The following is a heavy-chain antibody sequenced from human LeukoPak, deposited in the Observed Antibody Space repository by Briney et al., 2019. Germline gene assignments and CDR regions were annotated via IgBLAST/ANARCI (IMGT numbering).Heavy chain of an antibody. CDR1: GYSFTSYW. D-gene: IGHD6-13*01. Sequence: GESLKISCKGSGYSFTSYWIGWVRQMPGKGLEWMGIIYLGDSDTRYSPSFQGQVTISADKSISTAYLQWSSLKASDTAMYYCARIAAAGTGYYYYYGMDVWGQGTTVTVSS. CDR3: ARIAAAGTGYYYYYGMDV. J-gene: IGHJ6*02. V-gene: IGHV5-51*01. CDR2: IYLGDSDT.